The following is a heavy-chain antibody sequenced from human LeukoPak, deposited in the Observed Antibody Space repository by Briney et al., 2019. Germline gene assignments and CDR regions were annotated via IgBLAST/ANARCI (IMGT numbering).Heavy chain of an antibody. Sequence: GGSLRLSCAASGFTFSSYGMHWVRQAPGKGLEWVAFIRYDGSNKYYADSVKGRFTISRDNSKNTLYLHVNSLRPEDTAVYYCARGPSGYHNIGGQGTLVTVSS. CDR3: ARGPSGYHNI. CDR2: IRYDGSNK. J-gene: IGHJ4*02. V-gene: IGHV3-30*02. D-gene: IGHD5-12*01. CDR1: GFTFSSYG.